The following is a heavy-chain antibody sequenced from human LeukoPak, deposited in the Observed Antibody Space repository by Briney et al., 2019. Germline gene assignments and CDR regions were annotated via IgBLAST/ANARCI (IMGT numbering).Heavy chain of an antibody. CDR3: ARARKTGGDRYYFDY. CDR2: IIPIFGTA. J-gene: IGHJ4*02. CDR1: GGTFSSYA. D-gene: IGHD1-14*01. V-gene: IGHV1-69*06. Sequence: SVKVSCKASGGTFSSYAISWVRQAPGQGLEWMGRIIPIFGTANYAQKLQGRVTMTADTSTSTAYMELRSLRSDDTAVYYCARARKTGGDRYYFDYWGQGTLVTVSS.